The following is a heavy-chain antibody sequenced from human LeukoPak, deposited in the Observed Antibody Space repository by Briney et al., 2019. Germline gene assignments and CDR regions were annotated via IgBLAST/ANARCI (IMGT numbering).Heavy chain of an antibody. J-gene: IGHJ6*03. CDR1: GGTFSSYA. CDR2: LIPIFGAA. CDR3: ARGACSSASCYTRYYYYYMDV. Sequence: SVKVSCKASGGTFSSYAISWVRQAPGQGLEWMGRLIPIFGAANYAQKLQGRVTITADESTSTAYMELSSVRSEDTAVYYCARGACSSASCYTRYYYYYMDVWGKGTTVTVTS. D-gene: IGHD2-2*02. V-gene: IGHV1-69*13.